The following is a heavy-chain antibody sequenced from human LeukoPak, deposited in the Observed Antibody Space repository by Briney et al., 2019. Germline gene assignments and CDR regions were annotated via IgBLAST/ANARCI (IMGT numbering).Heavy chain of an antibody. CDR3: ARGRAPDAFDI. Sequence: SETLSLTCTVSGDPISRYYWRWIRQPPGKGLEWIGYIYYSGSTNYNPSLKSRVTISVDTSKNQFSLKLSSVTAADTAVYYCARGRAPDAFDIWGQGTMVTVSS. J-gene: IGHJ3*02. V-gene: IGHV4-59*01. CDR2: IYYSGST. CDR1: GDPISRYY.